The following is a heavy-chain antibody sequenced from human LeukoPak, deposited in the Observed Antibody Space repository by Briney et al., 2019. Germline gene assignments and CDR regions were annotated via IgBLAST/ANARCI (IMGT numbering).Heavy chain of an antibody. D-gene: IGHD2-2*01. CDR1: GFTFSNYN. Sequence: GGSLRLSCAASGFTFSNYNINWVRQAPGKGLVWVSRINTDGSTTTYADSVKGRFTISRDNAKNTLYLQMNSLRAEDTAVYYCAREKKSSTSMDYWGQGTLVTVST. J-gene: IGHJ4*02. CDR2: INTDGSTT. CDR3: AREKKSSTSMDY. V-gene: IGHV3-74*01.